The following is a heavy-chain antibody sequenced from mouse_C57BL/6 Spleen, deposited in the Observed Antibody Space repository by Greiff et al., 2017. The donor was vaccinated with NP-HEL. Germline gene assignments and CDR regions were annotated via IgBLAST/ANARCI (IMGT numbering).Heavy chain of an antibody. CDR1: GFTFSSYA. Sequence: EVKLMESGEGLVKPGGSLKLSCAASGFTFSSYAMSWVRQTPEKRLEWVAYISSGGDYIYYADTVKGRFTISRDNARNTLYLQMSSLKSEDTAMYYCTVSYYKNWFAYWGQGTLVTVSA. CDR3: TVSYYKNWFAY. J-gene: IGHJ3*01. D-gene: IGHD2-12*01. CDR2: ISSGGDYI. V-gene: IGHV5-9-1*02.